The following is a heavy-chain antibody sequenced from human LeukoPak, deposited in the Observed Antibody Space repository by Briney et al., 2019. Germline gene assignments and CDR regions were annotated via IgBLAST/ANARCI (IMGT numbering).Heavy chain of an antibody. CDR2: ISSGGTII. J-gene: IGHJ3*02. CDR3: ARDEAFDI. CDR1: GFTLTSYS. Sequence: GRSLRLSCAASGFTLTSYSMNWVRQAPGKGLEWVSYISSGGTIIYYADSVKGRFTISRDNAKNSLYLQMNSLRDEDTAVYYCARDEAFDIWGQGTMVTVSS. V-gene: IGHV3-48*02.